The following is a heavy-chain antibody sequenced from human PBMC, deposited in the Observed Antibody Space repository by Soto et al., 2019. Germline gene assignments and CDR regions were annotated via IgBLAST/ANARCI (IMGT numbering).Heavy chain of an antibody. D-gene: IGHD4-17*01. J-gene: IGHJ3*02. CDR1: GYTFTSYA. V-gene: IGHV1-3*01. CDR3: ARDLLPYGDYPSAFDI. CDR2: INAGNGNT. Sequence: GASVKVSCKASGYTFTSYAMHWVRQAPGQRLEWMGWINAGNGNTKYSQKFQGRVTITRDTSASTAYMELSSLRSEDTAVYYCARDLLPYGDYPSAFDIWGQGTMVTVS.